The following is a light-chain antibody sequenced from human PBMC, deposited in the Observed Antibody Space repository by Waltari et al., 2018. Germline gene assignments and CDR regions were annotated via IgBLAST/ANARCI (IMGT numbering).Light chain of an antibody. CDR3: AAWDVSLNGVL. Sequence: QSVLTQPPSASGTPGQRVTISCSGSSSNIGSKPVNWYQQFPGTAPNLLIYSTNRRPSGFPDRCSGSKAGTSASLAISWLQSGDEADYYWAAWDVSLNGVLFGGGTKLTVL. V-gene: IGLV1-44*01. CDR2: STN. CDR1: SSNIGSKP. J-gene: IGLJ2*01.